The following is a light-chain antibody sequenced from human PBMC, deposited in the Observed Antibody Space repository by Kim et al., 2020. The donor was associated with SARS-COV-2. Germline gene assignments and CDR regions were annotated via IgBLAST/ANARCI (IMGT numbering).Light chain of an antibody. V-gene: IGLV1-44*01. Sequence: ELTQPPSASGTPGQRVTISCSGSSSNIGSNTVNWYQQLPGTAPKLLIYSNNQRPSGVPDRFSGSKSGTSASLAISGLQSEDEADYYCAAWDDSLGVVFGGGTQLTVL. CDR1: SSNIGSNT. CDR3: AAWDDSLGVV. CDR2: SNN. J-gene: IGLJ2*01.